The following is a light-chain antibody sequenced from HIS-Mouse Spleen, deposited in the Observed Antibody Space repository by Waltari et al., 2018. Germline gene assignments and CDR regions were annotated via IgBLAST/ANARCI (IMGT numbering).Light chain of an antibody. Sequence: QSSLTQPASVSGSPGHEITISCTGTSMDVGIYNLCSWYQQHPGKAPKLMIYEGSKRPSGVSNRFSGSKSGNTASLTIAGLQAEDEADYYCCSYAGSSTLVFGGGTKLTVL. CDR1: SMDVGIYNL. J-gene: IGLJ2*01. V-gene: IGLV2-23*01. CDR2: EGS. CDR3: CSYAGSSTLV.